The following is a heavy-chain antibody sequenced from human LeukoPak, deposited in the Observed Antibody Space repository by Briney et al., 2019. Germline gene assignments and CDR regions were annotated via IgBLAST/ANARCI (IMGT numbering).Heavy chain of an antibody. CDR2: ISGGGTTT. D-gene: IGHD6-13*01. V-gene: IGHV3-48*04. CDR1: GFTFSSYS. J-gene: IGHJ4*02. Sequence: GGSLRLSCAASGFTFSSYSMNWVRQAPGKGLEWVSYISGGGTTTYYADSVKGRFTISRDNAKNSLYLQMNSLRAEDTALYYCARGSGSSWYFYFDYWGQGTLVTVSS. CDR3: ARGSGSSWYFYFDY.